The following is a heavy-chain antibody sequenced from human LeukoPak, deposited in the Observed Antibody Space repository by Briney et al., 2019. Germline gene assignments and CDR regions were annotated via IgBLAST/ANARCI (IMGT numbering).Heavy chain of an antibody. D-gene: IGHD4-17*01. Sequence: GGSLRLSCAASGFTFSSFAMTWVRQSPGKGLEWVSSIRGGGAATGYADSVRGRFTIFRDNSKNTLYLQMNSLRAEDSAVYFCGRDPHGDYVGAFEFWGQGTLVTVSS. CDR2: IRGGGAAT. CDR1: GFTFSSFA. CDR3: GRDPHGDYVGAFEF. J-gene: IGHJ3*01. V-gene: IGHV3-23*01.